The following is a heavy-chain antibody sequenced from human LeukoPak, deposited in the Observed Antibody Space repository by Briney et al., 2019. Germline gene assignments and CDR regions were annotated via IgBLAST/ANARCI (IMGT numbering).Heavy chain of an antibody. CDR1: GFTFSSDA. Sequence: PGASLRLSCAASGFTFSSDAMSWVRQAPGKGLNWVSTISGSGSATYYADSAKGRFTISRDNSKNTLYLQMNSLRAEDTAVYYCAKFRPDDIPVAATGYFDSWGQGTPVTVSS. J-gene: IGHJ4*02. CDR3: AKFRPDDIPVAATGYFDS. D-gene: IGHD6-19*01. CDR2: ISGSGSAT. V-gene: IGHV3-23*01.